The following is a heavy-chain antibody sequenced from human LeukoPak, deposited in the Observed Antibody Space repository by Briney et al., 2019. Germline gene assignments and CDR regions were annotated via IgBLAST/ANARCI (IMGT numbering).Heavy chain of an antibody. CDR2: IIPIIGTA. Sequence: GASVKVSCKASGGTFSNYAISWVRQAPGQGLEWMGGIIPIIGTANYAQKFQGRVRITADKSTSTAHMELSSLRSEDTAVYYCATGYGPHFSLDYWGQGTLVTVSS. D-gene: IGHD4/OR15-4a*01. J-gene: IGHJ4*02. CDR3: ATGYGPHFSLDY. V-gene: IGHV1-69*06. CDR1: GGTFSNYA.